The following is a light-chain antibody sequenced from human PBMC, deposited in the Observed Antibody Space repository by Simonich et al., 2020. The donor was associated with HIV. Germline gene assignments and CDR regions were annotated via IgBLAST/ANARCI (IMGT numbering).Light chain of an antibody. Sequence: EIVMTQSPATLSVSPGERATLPCRASQSVSSNLAWYQQKPGQAPRLLIYGASTRATGIPARFSCSGSGTEFTLTISSLESEDVGVYYCQQYKKWPPWTFGQGTKVEIK. CDR2: GAS. CDR3: QQYKKWPPWT. CDR1: QSVSSN. V-gene: IGKV3-15*01. J-gene: IGKJ1*01.